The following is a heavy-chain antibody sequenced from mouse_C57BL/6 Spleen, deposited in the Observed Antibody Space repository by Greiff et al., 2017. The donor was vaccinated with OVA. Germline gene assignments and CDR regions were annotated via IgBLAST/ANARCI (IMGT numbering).Heavy chain of an antibody. J-gene: IGHJ3*01. CDR3: AKGDGYAWFAY. D-gene: IGHD2-2*01. CDR2: ISDGGSYT. V-gene: IGHV5-4*01. CDR1: GFTFSSYA. Sequence: DVHLVESGGGLVKPGGSLKLSCAASGFTFSSYAMSWVRQTPEKRLEWVATISDGGSYTYYPDNVKGRFTISRDNAKNNLYLQRSHLKSEDTTMYYCAKGDGYAWFAYWGQGTLVTVSA.